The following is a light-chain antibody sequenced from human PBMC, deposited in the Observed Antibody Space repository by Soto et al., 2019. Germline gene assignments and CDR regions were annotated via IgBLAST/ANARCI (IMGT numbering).Light chain of an antibody. CDR1: ESISTW. CDR3: HQAISFPIT. V-gene: IGKV1-12*01. Sequence: DIQITQSPSSVSASVGDSVTITCRASESISTWLAWYRQKPGKAPELLIYTASNLQSGVPSMFSGRGSGPDFTLTISSLQPEYFATYYCHQAISFPITFGQGTRLEIK. J-gene: IGKJ5*01. CDR2: TAS.